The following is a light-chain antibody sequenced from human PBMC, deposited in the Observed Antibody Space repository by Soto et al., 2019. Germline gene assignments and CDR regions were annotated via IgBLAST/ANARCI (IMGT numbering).Light chain of an antibody. CDR1: QRLLHSNANHF. CDR3: MQALQTPYT. Sequence: EIVMTQSPPSLTVTPGEPASISCRSSQRLLHSNANHFLDWYLQKPGQSPQLLIYLGSYRASGVPDRVSGSEAGTDFTLKITRVEAEDVGIYYCMQALQTPYTFGQGTKLEIK. V-gene: IGKV2-28*01. CDR2: LGS. J-gene: IGKJ2*01.